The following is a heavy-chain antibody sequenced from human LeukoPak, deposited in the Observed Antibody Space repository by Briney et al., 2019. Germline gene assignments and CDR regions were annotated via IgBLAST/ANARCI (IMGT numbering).Heavy chain of an antibody. Sequence: SETLSLTCTVSGGSITNYYWSWLRQPPGKGLEWIGYIHYSGSTKYKSSLKSRVTISVDTSKNQFSLKLNSVTAADTAVYYCARGKEVITMLRGLKPGYYFDYWGQGTLVTVSS. CDR2: IHYSGST. V-gene: IGHV4-59*01. CDR3: ARGKEVITMLRGLKPGYYFDY. J-gene: IGHJ4*02. CDR1: GGSITNYY. D-gene: IGHD3-10*01.